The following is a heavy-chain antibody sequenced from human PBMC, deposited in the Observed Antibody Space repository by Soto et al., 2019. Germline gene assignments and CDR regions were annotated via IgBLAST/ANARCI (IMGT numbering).Heavy chain of an antibody. CDR3: ARSQGGSSSLDIYYYYYYGLDV. D-gene: IGHD2-15*01. Sequence: QVQLVQSGAEVKKPGSSVKVSCKAPGGTFSSYAISWVRQAPGQGLEWMGGIIPIFGTANYAQKFQGRVTITAEESTSTGYMKMSSMRSEDTAVYYCARSQGGSSSLDIYYYYYYGLDVWSQGTTVTVSS. J-gene: IGHJ6*02. CDR2: IIPIFGTA. CDR1: GGTFSSYA. V-gene: IGHV1-69*01.